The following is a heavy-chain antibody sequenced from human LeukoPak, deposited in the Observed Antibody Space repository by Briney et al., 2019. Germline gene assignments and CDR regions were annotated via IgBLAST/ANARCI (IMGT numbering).Heavy chain of an antibody. CDR3: ARDLAPRSLDY. J-gene: IGHJ4*02. Sequence: PGESLRLSCAASGFTFSDYYMNWIRQAPGKGLEWVSSISSISTYTAYADSLRGRFTISRDNSSNSLYLQMDSLRVEDTAVYYCARDLAPRSLDYWGQGTLVTVSS. CDR1: GFTFSDYY. CDR2: ISSIST. D-gene: IGHD5-24*01. V-gene: IGHV3-11*06.